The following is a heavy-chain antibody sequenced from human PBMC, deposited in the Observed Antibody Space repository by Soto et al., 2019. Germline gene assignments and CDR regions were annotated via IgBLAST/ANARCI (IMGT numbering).Heavy chain of an antibody. D-gene: IGHD3-16*01. CDR1: GFTFSSYG. Sequence: QVQLVESGGGVVQPGRSLRLSCAASGFTFSSYGMHWVRQAPGKGLEWVAVISYDGSNKYYADSVKGRFTISRDNSKNPLYLQMNRLRAEDKAGYFCAKPAPPPFYYDLVWGSFPEYDYFDHWGPGTLVTVSS. V-gene: IGHV3-30*18. CDR3: AKPAPPPFYYDLVWGSFPEYDYFDH. CDR2: ISYDGSNK. J-gene: IGHJ4*02.